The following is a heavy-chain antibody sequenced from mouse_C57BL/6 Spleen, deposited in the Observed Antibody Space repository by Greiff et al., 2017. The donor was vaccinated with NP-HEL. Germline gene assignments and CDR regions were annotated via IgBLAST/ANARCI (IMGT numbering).Heavy chain of an antibody. CDR3: ARGGSSSWYFDV. CDR1: GFTFSSYA. CDR2: ISDGGSYT. D-gene: IGHD1-1*01. V-gene: IGHV5-4*01. J-gene: IGHJ1*03. Sequence: EVQRVESGGGLVKPGGSLKLSCAASGFTFSSYAMSWVRQTPEKRLEWVATISDGGSYTYYPDNVKGRFTISRDNAKNNLYLQMSHLKSEDTAMYYCARGGSSSWYFDVWGTGTTVTVSS.